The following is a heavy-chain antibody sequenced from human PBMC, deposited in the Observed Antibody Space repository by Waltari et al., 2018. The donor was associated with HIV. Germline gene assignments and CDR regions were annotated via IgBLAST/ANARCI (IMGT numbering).Heavy chain of an antibody. CDR2: INHSGSA. CDR1: CGSFRHSH. CDR3: ARQATIVPTSTLHYYYGLDV. V-gene: IGHV4-34*02. Sequence: QQWGAGLLKPSATLPLPSAEYCGSFRHSHWSWVRQVPGKGLEWLGEINHSGSATYNPSLKSRLIMLVDNFKQQFTLHVSPVTAADTAVYYCARQATIVPTSTLHYYYGLDVWGQGTTVIVSS. D-gene: IGHD3-22*01. J-gene: IGHJ6*02.